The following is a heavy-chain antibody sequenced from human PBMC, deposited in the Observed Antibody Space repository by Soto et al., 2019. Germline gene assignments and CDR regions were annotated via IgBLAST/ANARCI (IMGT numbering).Heavy chain of an antibody. Sequence: GGSLRLSCAASGFTFSSYAMSWVRQAPGKGLEWVSAISGSGGSTYYADSVKGRFTISRDNSKITLYLQMNSLRAEDTAVYYCARGSPLGYCSGGSCVWGQGTTVTVSS. D-gene: IGHD2-15*01. V-gene: IGHV3-23*01. J-gene: IGHJ6*02. CDR1: GFTFSSYA. CDR2: ISGSGGST. CDR3: ARGSPLGYCSGGSCV.